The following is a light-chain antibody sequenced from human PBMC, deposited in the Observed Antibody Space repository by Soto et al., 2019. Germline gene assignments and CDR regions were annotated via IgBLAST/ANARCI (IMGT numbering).Light chain of an antibody. J-gene: IGKJ1*01. CDR3: QQYGSSPPWT. Sequence: EIVLTQSPGTLSLSPGERATLSCRASQSVSSSYLDLYQQKPGQAPRLLIYGASSRATGIPDRFSGSGSGTDFTLTISRLEPEDFAVDYCQQYGSSPPWTCGQGTKVEIK. CDR1: QSVSSSY. CDR2: GAS. V-gene: IGKV3-20*01.